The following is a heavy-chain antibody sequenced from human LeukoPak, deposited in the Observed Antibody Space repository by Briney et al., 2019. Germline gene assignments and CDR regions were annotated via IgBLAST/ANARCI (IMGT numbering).Heavy chain of an antibody. CDR2: ISGSGGST. CDR3: AKSPYYDASGYYREYYFDY. CDR1: GFTFGSYA. J-gene: IGHJ4*02. D-gene: IGHD3-22*01. V-gene: IGHV3-23*01. Sequence: GGSLRLSCAASGFTFGSYALSWVRQAPGKGLEWVSSISGSGGSTYYADSVKGRFTISRDNSKNTLYLQMNSLRDEDTAVYYCAKSPYYDASGYYREYYFDYWGQGTLGTVSS.